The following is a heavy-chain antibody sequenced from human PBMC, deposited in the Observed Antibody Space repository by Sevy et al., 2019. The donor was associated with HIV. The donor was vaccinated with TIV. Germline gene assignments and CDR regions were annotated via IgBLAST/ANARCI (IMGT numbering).Heavy chain of an antibody. D-gene: IGHD3-10*01. CDR2: IQTSGHT. Sequence: SETLSLTCIVSGDSISTYYWSWIRQSAGRGLEWIGRIQTSGHTNYNPSLKSRVTMSVETSKNQFSLKLSSVTAADTAVYYCARGLGRGGSGSYFDPWGQGTLVTVSS. CDR1: GDSISTYY. J-gene: IGHJ5*02. V-gene: IGHV4-4*07. CDR3: ARGLGRGGSGSYFDP.